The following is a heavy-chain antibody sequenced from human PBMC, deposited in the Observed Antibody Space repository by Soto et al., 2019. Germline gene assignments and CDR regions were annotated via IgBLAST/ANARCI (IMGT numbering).Heavy chain of an antibody. CDR3: ARFSGGYDFWSGYYTSPPRYYFDY. CDR2: NNHSGST. Sequence: SETLSLTCAVYGGSFSAYYWSWIRQPPGKGLEWIGENNHSGSTNYNPSLKSRVTISVDTSKNQFSLKLSSVTAADTAVYYCARFSGGYDFWSGYYTSPPRYYFDYWGQGTLVSVSS. J-gene: IGHJ4*02. CDR1: GGSFSAYY. D-gene: IGHD3-3*01. V-gene: IGHV4-34*01.